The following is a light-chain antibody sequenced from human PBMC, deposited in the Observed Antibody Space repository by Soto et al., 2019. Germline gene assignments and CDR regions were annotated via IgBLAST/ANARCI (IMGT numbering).Light chain of an antibody. CDR3: QQSYSSPWT. V-gene: IGKV1-39*01. J-gene: IGKJ1*01. Sequence: DIQMTQSPSSLSASVGYRVTITCRSSQSISSYLNWYQQKPGRAPKLQIYAASNLQSGVPSRFSGSGSGTDFTLTIRSLQPEDFATYFCQQSYSSPWTFGQGTKVDIK. CDR1: QSISSY. CDR2: AAS.